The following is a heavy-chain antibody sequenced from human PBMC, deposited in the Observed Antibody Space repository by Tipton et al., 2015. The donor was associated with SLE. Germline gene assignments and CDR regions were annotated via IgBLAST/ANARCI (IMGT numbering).Heavy chain of an antibody. CDR2: IYYSGST. CDR3: ARGFIAVAGAFDI. D-gene: IGHD6-19*01. V-gene: IGHV4-59*01. CDR1: GGSISSYY. J-gene: IGHJ3*02. Sequence: TLSLTCTVFGGSISSYYWSWIRQPPGKGLEWIGYIYYSGSTNYNPSLKSRVTISVDTSKNQFSLKLSSVTAADTAVYYCARGFIAVAGAFDIWGQGTMVTVSS.